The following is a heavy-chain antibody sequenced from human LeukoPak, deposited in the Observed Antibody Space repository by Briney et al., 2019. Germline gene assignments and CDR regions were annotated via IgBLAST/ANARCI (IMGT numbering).Heavy chain of an antibody. CDR2: ISGGGERT. Sequence: PGGSLRLSCAASGIVFSNTAMNWARQSPGRGLEWIAAISGGGERTFYADSVKGRFTISRDNSKNMVYLQMNSLRVDDTAIYYCGKDGGQYSSGPEFDPRRQGALVTVSS. CDR3: GKDGGQYSSGPEFDP. J-gene: IGHJ5*02. CDR1: GIVFSNTA. V-gene: IGHV3-23*01. D-gene: IGHD3-22*01.